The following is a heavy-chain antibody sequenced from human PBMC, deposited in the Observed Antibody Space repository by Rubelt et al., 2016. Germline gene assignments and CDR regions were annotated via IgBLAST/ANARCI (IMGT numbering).Heavy chain of an antibody. D-gene: IGHD4-17*01. CDR2: LSANGGSP. V-gene: IGHV3-64*04. CDR3: ARVHSRITVMSSLDY. Sequence: GGLVQPGGSLGLSCSASGFTFSSYAMHWVRQAPGKGLEYISALSANGGSPFYADSVKGRFTISRDNSKNTLFLQMSSLRAEDTAVYYCARVHSRITVMSSLDYWGQGTLVTVSS. CDR1: GFTFSSYA. J-gene: IGHJ4*02.